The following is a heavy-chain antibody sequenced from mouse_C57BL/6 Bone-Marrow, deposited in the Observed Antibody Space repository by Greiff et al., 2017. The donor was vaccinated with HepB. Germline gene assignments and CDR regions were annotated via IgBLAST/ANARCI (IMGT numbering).Heavy chain of an antibody. CDR2: IYPGNSDT. J-gene: IGHJ3*01. Sequence: EVQLQQSGTVLARPGASVKMSCKTSGYTFTSYWMHWVKQRPGQGLEWIGAIYPGNSDTSYNQKFKGKAKLTAVTSASTAYMELSSLTNEDSAVYYCTKGVYNDYDETDWGQGTLVTVSA. CDR1: GYTFTSYW. D-gene: IGHD2-4*01. CDR3: TKGVYNDYDETD. V-gene: IGHV1-5*01.